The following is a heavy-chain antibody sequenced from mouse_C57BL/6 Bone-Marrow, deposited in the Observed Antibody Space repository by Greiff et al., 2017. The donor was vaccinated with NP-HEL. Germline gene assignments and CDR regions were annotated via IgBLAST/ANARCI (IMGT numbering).Heavy chain of an antibody. CDR3: YYGNYDAMDY. Sequence: DVKLVESGGGLVKPGGSLKLSCAASGFTFSDYGMHWVRQAPEKGLEWVAYISSGSSTIYYADKVKGRFTISRDNAKNTLFLQRTSVRSEDTAMYYCYYGNYDAMDYWGQGTSVTVSS. D-gene: IGHD2-1*01. J-gene: IGHJ4*01. CDR1: GFTFSDYG. V-gene: IGHV5-17*01. CDR2: ISSGSSTI.